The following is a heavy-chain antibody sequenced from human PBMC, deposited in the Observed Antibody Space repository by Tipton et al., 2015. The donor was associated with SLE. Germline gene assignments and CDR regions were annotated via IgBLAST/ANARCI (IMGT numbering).Heavy chain of an antibody. J-gene: IGHJ3*02. D-gene: IGHD3-3*01. V-gene: IGHV4-59*12. CDR2: IYYSGST. Sequence: LRLSCAVYGGSFSGYYWSWIRQPPGKGLEWIGYIYYSGSTNYNPSLKSRVTISVDTSKNQFSLKLSSVTAADTAVYYCARAYDFFGAFDIWGQGTMVTVSS. CDR3: ARAYDFFGAFDI. CDR1: GGSFSGYY.